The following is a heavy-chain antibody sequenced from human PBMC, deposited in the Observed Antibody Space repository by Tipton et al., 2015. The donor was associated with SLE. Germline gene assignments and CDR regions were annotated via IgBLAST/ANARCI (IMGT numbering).Heavy chain of an antibody. J-gene: IGHJ5*02. Sequence: TLSLTCTVSGGSISSSSYYWSWIRQPPGKGLEWIGYIYYSGSTNYNPSLKSRVTISADTSKNQFSLKLSSVTAADTAVYYCARGQPNPSTQQLVRNWFDPWGQGTLVTVSS. V-gene: IGHV4-61*05. CDR3: ARGQPNPSTQQLVRNWFDP. D-gene: IGHD6-13*01. CDR1: GGSISSSSYY. CDR2: IYYSGST.